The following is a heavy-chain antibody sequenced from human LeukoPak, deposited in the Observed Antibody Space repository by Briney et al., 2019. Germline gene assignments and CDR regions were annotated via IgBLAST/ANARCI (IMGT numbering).Heavy chain of an antibody. D-gene: IGHD3-22*01. Sequence: GGSLRLSCAVSGFTVSGNYMSWVRQAPGKGLEWVSVIYTGGTTYYADSVKGRFTISRDNSKNTLYLQMNSLRAEDTALYYCARDGDDTSGYFSPFDYWGQGTLVTVSS. J-gene: IGHJ4*02. CDR2: IYTGGTT. CDR1: GFTVSGNY. V-gene: IGHV3-53*01. CDR3: ARDGDDTSGYFSPFDY.